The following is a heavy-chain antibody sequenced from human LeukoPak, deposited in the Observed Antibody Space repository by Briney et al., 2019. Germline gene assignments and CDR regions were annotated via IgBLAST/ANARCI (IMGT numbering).Heavy chain of an antibody. D-gene: IGHD6-13*01. J-gene: IGHJ4*02. Sequence: SETLSLTCTVSGGSISSGGYYWSWIRQHPGKGLEWIGYIYYTGSPYYNPSLKSRVTISVDTSKNQFSLRLSSVTAADTAVYYCARQRTVAAAAIWGQGTLVTVSS. CDR2: IYYTGSP. CDR3: ARQRTVAAAAI. V-gene: IGHV4-31*03. CDR1: GGSISSGGYY.